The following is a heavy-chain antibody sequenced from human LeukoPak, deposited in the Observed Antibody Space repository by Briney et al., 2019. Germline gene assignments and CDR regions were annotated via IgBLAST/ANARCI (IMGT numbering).Heavy chain of an antibody. V-gene: IGHV4-30-4*01. CDR2: IYYSGNT. CDR1: GGSISSGDYY. D-gene: IGHD2-2*01. Sequence: PSETLSLTCTVSGGSISSGDYYWSWIRQPPGKGLEWIGYIYYSGNTYYNPSLKSRVTISVDKSKNQFSLKLSSVTAADTAVYYCARDRYCSSTSCHNPYGMDVWGQGTTVTVSS. CDR3: ARDRYCSSTSCHNPYGMDV. J-gene: IGHJ6*02.